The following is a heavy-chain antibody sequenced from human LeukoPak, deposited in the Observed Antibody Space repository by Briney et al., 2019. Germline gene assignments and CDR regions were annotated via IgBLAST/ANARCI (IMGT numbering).Heavy chain of an antibody. V-gene: IGHV3-11*01. CDR2: ITSGGAST. CDR3: TRQRRGTYYAFDS. CDR1: GFSISDYY. Sequence: GGSLRLSCDASGFSISDYYMSWIRQSPGKGLEWISYITSGGASTNYADSVKGRFTISRDKAKNSVALQLNSLRAEDTAVYYCTRQRRGTYYAFDSWGQATLVTVSS. D-gene: IGHD3-16*01. J-gene: IGHJ4*02.